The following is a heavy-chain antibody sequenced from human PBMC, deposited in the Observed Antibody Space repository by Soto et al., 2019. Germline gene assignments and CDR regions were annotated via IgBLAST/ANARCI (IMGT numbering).Heavy chain of an antibody. CDR2: IYYSGST. J-gene: IGHJ3*01. Sequence: PSETLSLTCTVSGGSISSSSYYWGWIRQPPGKGLEWIGSIYYSGSTYYNPSLKSRVTISVDTSKNQFSLKLSSVTAADTAVYYCARYGSFGGVIVAPTHDAFDLWGQGTMVTVSS. CDR3: ARYGSFGGVIVAPTHDAFDL. CDR1: GGSISSSSYY. V-gene: IGHV4-39*07. D-gene: IGHD3-16*02.